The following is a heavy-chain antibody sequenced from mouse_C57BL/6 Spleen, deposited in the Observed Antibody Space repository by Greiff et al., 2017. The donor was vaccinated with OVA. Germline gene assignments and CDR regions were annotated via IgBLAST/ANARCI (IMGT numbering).Heavy chain of an antibody. V-gene: IGHV1-64*01. CDR2: IHPTSGST. J-gene: IGHJ4*01. Sequence: QVQLQQPGAELVKPGASVKLSCKASGYTFTSYWMHWVKQRPGQGLEWIGMIHPTSGSTNYNEKFKSKATLTVDKSSSTAYMQLSSLTSEDSAVYYCAKASNWLYAMDYWGQGTSVTVSS. CDR3: AKASNWLYAMDY. D-gene: IGHD2-5*01. CDR1: GYTFTSYW.